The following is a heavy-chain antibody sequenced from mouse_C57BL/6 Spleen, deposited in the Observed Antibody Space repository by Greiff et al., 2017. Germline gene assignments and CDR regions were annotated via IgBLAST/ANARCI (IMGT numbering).Heavy chain of an antibody. Sequence: EVQGVESGGDLVKPGGSLKLSCAASGFTFSSYGMSWVRQTPDKRLEWVATISSGGSYTYYPDSVKGRFTISRDNAKNTLYLQMSSLKSEDTAMYYCARLGDGYYWGQGTTLTVSS. CDR2: ISSGGSYT. D-gene: IGHD2-3*01. J-gene: IGHJ2*01. CDR3: ARLGDGYY. V-gene: IGHV5-6*01. CDR1: GFTFSSYG.